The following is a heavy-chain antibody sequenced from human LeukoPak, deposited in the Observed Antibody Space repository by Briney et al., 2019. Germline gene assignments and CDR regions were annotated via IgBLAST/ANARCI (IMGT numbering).Heavy chain of an antibody. CDR3: VRGKTYSFDY. J-gene: IGHJ4*02. Sequence: SVKGRFTISRDNAKNTLYLQMNSLRAEDTAVYYCVRGKTYSFDYWGQGTLITVSS. V-gene: IGHV3-74*01.